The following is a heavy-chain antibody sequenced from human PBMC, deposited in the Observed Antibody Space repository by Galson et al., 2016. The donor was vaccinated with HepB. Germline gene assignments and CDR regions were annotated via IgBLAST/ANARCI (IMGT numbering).Heavy chain of an antibody. Sequence: SLRLSCAASGFTFGRFAMSWVRQAPGKGLEWVASLSGSGDNTYYADSVKGRFTISRDNSKNTQYLQMNSVRAEDTAVYYCAKQALIVSGRHMDVWGQGTTVTVSS. CDR2: LSGSGDNT. V-gene: IGHV3-23*01. D-gene: IGHD3-16*02. J-gene: IGHJ6*02. CDR1: GFTFGRFA. CDR3: AKQALIVSGRHMDV.